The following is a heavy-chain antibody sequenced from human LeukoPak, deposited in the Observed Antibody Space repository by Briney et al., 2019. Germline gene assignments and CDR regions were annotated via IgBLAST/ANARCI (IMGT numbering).Heavy chain of an antibody. Sequence: GGSLRLSCAASGFTFSNYAMSWVRQAPGKGLEWVSAITGSGGNTYYADSVKGRFTISRNNSKNTVFLQMNSLRAEDTAVYYCAKWGDYDVLTGYYVSDYWGQGTLVTVSS. V-gene: IGHV3-23*01. D-gene: IGHD3-9*01. CDR1: GFTFSNYA. CDR3: AKWGDYDVLTGYYVSDY. J-gene: IGHJ4*02. CDR2: ITGSGGNT.